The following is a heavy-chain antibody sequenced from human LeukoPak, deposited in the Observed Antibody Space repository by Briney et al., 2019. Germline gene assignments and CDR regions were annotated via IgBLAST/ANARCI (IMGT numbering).Heavy chain of an antibody. D-gene: IGHD3-9*01. CDR3: AGEWGISTADYDILTDTDAFDI. CDR1: GYTFSGYY. CDR2: INPNSGGT. V-gene: IGHV1-2*02. J-gene: IGHJ3*02. Sequence: GASVKVSCKASGYTFSGYYIYWVRQAPGRGVEWMGWINPNSGGTNYARKFQGRVTMTRDTSISTAYMELSRLRSDDTAVYYCAGEWGISTADYDILTDTDAFDIWGQGTMVTVSS.